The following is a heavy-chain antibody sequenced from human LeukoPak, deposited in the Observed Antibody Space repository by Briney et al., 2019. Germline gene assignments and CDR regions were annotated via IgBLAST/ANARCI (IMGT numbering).Heavy chain of an antibody. V-gene: IGHV1-2*02. CDR1: GYTFTGYF. CDR2: INPNSGGT. J-gene: IGHJ4*02. D-gene: IGHD3-22*01. CDR3: ARGDGGYGDY. Sequence: ASVKVSCKASGYTFTGYFMHWVRQAPGQGLEWMGWINPNSGGTNYAQKFQGRVTMTTDTSTSTAYMELRSLRSDDTAVYYCARGDGGYGDYWGQGTLVTVSS.